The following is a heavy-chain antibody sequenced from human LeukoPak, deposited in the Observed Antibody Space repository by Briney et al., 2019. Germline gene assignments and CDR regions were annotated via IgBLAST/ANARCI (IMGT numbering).Heavy chain of an antibody. V-gene: IGHV4-34*01. J-gene: IGHJ4*02. CDR3: ARIRRWRSSSFDY. CDR1: GGSFSGYY. Sequence: NPSETLSLTCAVYGGSFSGYYWSWIRQPPGKGLEWIGEINHSGSTNYNPSLKSRVTISVDTSKNQFSLKLSSVTAADTAVYYCARIRRWRSSSFDYCGEGTLVTVSS. CDR2: INHSGST. D-gene: IGHD6-13*01.